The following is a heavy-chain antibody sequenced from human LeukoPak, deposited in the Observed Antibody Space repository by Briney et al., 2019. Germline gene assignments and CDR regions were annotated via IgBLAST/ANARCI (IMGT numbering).Heavy chain of an antibody. CDR1: GFTFSSYG. D-gene: IGHD3-10*01. CDR3: ARDYYGSGSYYNLSAFPRYYYYGMDV. CDR2: IWYDGSNK. J-gene: IGHJ6*02. Sequence: GGSLRLSCAASGFTFSSYGMHWVRQAPGKGLEWVAVIWYDGSNKYYADSVKGRFTISRDNSKNTLYLQMNSLRAEDTAVYYCARDYYGSGSYYNLSAFPRYYYYGMDVWGQGTTVTVSS. V-gene: IGHV3-33*01.